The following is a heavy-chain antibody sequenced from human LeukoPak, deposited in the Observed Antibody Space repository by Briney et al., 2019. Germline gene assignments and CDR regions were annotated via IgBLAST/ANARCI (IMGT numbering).Heavy chain of an antibody. V-gene: IGHV4-34*01. J-gene: IGHJ4*02. D-gene: IGHD5-12*01. Sequence: PSETLSLTCAVYGGSFSGYYCSWFRQPPAKGLEWIGEINHSGSTNYNTSLKSRVTISVDTSKTQFSLKLSAVTAADTAVFYCARVAYSGYDYRGYFDYWGQGTLVTVSS. CDR2: INHSGST. CDR1: GGSFSGYY. CDR3: ARVAYSGYDYRGYFDY.